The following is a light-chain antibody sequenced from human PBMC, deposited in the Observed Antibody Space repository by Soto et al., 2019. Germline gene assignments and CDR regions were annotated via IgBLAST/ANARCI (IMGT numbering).Light chain of an antibody. CDR1: QSISSW. CDR2: HAS. V-gene: IGKV1-5*01. CDR3: QQYHSPSLFT. J-gene: IGKJ2*01. Sequence: DIQMAQSPSTLSASVGERVTITCRASQSISSWLAWYQEKPGEAPKLLNYHASSVRPRVPSRVSGSGSGTEFSVTIGSLQPDDFATYYCQQYHSPSLFTFRHGSNLEIK.